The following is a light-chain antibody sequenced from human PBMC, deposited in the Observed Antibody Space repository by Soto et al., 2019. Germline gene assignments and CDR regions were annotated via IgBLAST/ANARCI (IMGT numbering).Light chain of an antibody. CDR1: QSVLYSSNNKNY. J-gene: IGKJ1*01. CDR2: WAS. V-gene: IGKV4-1*01. CDR3: HQYYRAPWT. Sequence: DIVMTQSPDSLAVSLGERATINCKSSQSVLYSSNNKNYLAWYQQKPGQPPKLLIYWASTRESGVPDRFSGSGSGTDFTLTISSLQAEGVAVYYCHQYYRAPWTFGQGTKVDIK.